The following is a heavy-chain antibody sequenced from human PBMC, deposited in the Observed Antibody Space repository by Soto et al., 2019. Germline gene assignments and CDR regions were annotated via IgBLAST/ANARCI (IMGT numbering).Heavy chain of an antibody. Sequence: GASVKVSCKASGGTFSSYAISWVRQAPGQGLEWMGGVVPIFGTANYAQKFQGRVTITADESTSTAYMELSSLRSEDTAVYYCARVRRGRYYYDSSGLFDYWGQGTLVTVSS. V-gene: IGHV1-69*13. CDR1: GGTFSSYA. CDR3: ARVRRGRYYYDSSGLFDY. CDR2: VVPIFGTA. D-gene: IGHD3-22*01. J-gene: IGHJ4*02.